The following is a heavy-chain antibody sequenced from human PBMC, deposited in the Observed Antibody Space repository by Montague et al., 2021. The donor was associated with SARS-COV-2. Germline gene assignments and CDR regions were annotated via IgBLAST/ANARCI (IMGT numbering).Heavy chain of an antibody. J-gene: IGHJ6*02. CDR3: ARVGITMVRGVMLTGQHYYYGMDV. D-gene: IGHD3-10*01. V-gene: IGHV3-30-3*01. Sequence: SLRLSCAASGFTFSSYAMHWVRQAPGKGLEWVAVISYDVSNKYYADSVKGRFTISRDNSKNTLYLQMNSLRAEDTAVDYCARVGITMVRGVMLTGQHYYYGMDVWGQGTTVTVSS. CDR2: ISYDVSNK. CDR1: GFTFSSYA.